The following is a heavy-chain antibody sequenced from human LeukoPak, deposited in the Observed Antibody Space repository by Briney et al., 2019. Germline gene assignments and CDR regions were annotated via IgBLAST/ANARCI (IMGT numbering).Heavy chain of an antibody. CDR1: GFTFSSYA. Sequence: GRSLRLSCAASGFTFSSYAMHWVRQAPGKGLEWVAVISYDGSNKYYADSVKGRFTISRDNSKNTLYLQMNSLRAEDTAVYYCARAYLTVTTGDLGYWGQGTLVTVSS. J-gene: IGHJ4*02. CDR2: ISYDGSNK. CDR3: ARAYLTVTTGDLGY. V-gene: IGHV3-30-3*01. D-gene: IGHD4-17*01.